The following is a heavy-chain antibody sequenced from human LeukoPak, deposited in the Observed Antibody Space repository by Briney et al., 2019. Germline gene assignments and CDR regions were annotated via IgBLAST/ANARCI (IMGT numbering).Heavy chain of an antibody. J-gene: IGHJ3*02. V-gene: IGHV3-72*01. CDR2: TADKASSYIT. Sequence: GGSLRLSCEASGFILTDHYMDWVRQTPGKGLEWVARTADKASSYITVYAASVQGRFIISRDDSKDSLYLQMNSLKAEDTAMYYCVRGFHSFDIWGQGTMVIVSS. CDR1: GFILTDHY. CDR3: VRGFHSFDI. D-gene: IGHD2-21*01.